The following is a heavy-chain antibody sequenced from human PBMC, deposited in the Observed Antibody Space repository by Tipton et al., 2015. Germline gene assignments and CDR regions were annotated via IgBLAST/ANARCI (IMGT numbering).Heavy chain of an antibody. CDR1: GFTFSSHA. CDR3: AREMFDFRSGVSDAFDI. Sequence: SLRLSCAASGFTFSSHAMTWVRQAAGKGLEWVANIKQDGRDKYYVDSVRGRFTVSRDNDKNSLYLQMNSLRAENTAMYYCAREMFDFRSGVSDAFDIWGQGTMVTVSS. CDR2: IKQDGRDK. D-gene: IGHD3-3*01. V-gene: IGHV3-7*01. J-gene: IGHJ3*02.